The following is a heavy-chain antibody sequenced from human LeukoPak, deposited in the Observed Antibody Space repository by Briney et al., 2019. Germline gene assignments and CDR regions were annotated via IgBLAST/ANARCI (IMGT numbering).Heavy chain of an antibody. CDR3: ARLIVGATRYFDY. CDR2: IYHSGST. CDR1: GYSISSGYY. Sequence: SVTLSLTCAVSGYSISSGYYWGWIRQPPGKGLEWIGSIYHSGSTYYNPSLKSRVTISVDTSKNQFSLKLSSVTAADTAVYYCARLIVGATRYFDYWGQGTLVTVSS. V-gene: IGHV4-38-2*01. D-gene: IGHD1-26*01. J-gene: IGHJ4*02.